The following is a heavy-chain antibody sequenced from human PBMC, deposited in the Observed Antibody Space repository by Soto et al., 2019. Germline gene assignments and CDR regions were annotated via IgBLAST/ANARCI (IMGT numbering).Heavy chain of an antibody. CDR2: IYHSGST. CDR3: ARASVYYDILTGYYIPYYYGMDV. V-gene: IGHV4-30-2*01. D-gene: IGHD3-9*01. CDR1: GGSISSGGYS. J-gene: IGHJ6*02. Sequence: SETLSLTCAFSGGSISSGGYSWSWIRQPPGKGLEWIGYIYHSGSTYYNPSLKSRVTISVDRSKNQFSLKLSSVTAADTAVYYCARASVYYDILTGYYIPYYYGMDVWGQGTTVTVSS.